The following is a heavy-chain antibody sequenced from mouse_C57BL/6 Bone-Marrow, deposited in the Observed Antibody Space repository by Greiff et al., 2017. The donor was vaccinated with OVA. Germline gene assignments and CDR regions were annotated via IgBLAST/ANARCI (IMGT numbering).Heavy chain of an antibody. D-gene: IGHD1-1*01. CDR3: VNYYGSSYNAMDY. J-gene: IGHJ4*01. CDR1: GFTFSSYA. CDR2: ISDGGSYT. V-gene: IGHV5-4*01. Sequence: EVQGVESGGGLVKPGGSLKLSCAASGFTFSSYAMSWVRQTPEKRLEWVATISDGGSYTYYPDNVKGRCTISRDNAKNNLYLQMSHLKSEDTAMYYCVNYYGSSYNAMDYWGQGTSVTVSS.